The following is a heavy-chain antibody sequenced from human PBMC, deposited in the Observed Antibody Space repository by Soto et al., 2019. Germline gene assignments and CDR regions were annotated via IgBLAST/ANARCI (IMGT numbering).Heavy chain of an antibody. CDR2: IYYSGST. V-gene: IGHV4-61*01. Sequence: QVQLQESGPGLVKPSETLSLTCTVSGGSVSSGSYYWSWIRQPPGKGLEWIGYIYYSGSTNYNPSLKSRVTISVDTSKNQXSLKLSSVTAADTAVYYXAXVQRITGTSDYWGQGTLVTVSS. CDR1: GGSVSSGSYY. D-gene: IGHD1-7*01. CDR3: AXVQRITGTSDY. J-gene: IGHJ4*02.